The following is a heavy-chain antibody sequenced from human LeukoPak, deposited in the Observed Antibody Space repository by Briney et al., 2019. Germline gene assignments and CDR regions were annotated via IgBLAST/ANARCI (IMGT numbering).Heavy chain of an antibody. CDR3: ARDLSDYDFWSGYSPSGY. D-gene: IGHD3-3*01. V-gene: IGHV1-18*01. Sequence: ASVKVSCKASGYTFTSYGISWVRQAPGQGLEWMGWISAYNGNTNCAQKLQGRVTMTTDTSTSTAYMELRSLRSDDTAVYYCARDLSDYDFWSGYSPSGYWGQGTLVTVSS. J-gene: IGHJ4*02. CDR2: ISAYNGNT. CDR1: GYTFTSYG.